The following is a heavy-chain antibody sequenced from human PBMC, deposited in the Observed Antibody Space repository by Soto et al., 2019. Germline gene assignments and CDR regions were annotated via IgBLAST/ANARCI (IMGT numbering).Heavy chain of an antibody. Sequence: SETLSLTCTVSGGSISSYYWSWIRQPPGKGLEWIGYIYYSGSTNYNPSLKSRVTISVDTSKNQFSLKLSSVTAADTAVYYCARGRGIAVADLDYWGQGTLVTVSS. V-gene: IGHV4-59*01. CDR2: IYYSGST. J-gene: IGHJ4*02. D-gene: IGHD6-13*01. CDR1: GGSISSYY. CDR3: ARGRGIAVADLDY.